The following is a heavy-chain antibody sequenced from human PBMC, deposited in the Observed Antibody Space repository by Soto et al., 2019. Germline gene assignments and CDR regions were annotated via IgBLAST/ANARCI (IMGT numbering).Heavy chain of an antibody. D-gene: IGHD3-22*01. Sequence: GASVKVSCKASGGTFSSYAISWVRQAPGQGLEWMGGIIPIFGTANYAQKFQGRVTITADESTSTAYMELSRLRSEDTAVYYCARCYYYDSSRYGPRGVWFDPWGQGTLATV. V-gene: IGHV1-69*13. J-gene: IGHJ5*02. CDR1: GGTFSSYA. CDR2: IIPIFGTA. CDR3: ARCYYYDSSRYGPRGVWFDP.